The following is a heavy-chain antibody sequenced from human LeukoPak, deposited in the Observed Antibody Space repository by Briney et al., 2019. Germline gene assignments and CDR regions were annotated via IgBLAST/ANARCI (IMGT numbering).Heavy chain of an antibody. CDR2: IYPADSDT. Sequence: HGEYLKISCKGSGGSFNTYWIGWVRQMPGKGLEWMVIIYPADSDTRYSPSFQGQVTFSADKSISTAHLQWSSLEASDTAMYYCARSRGYCTGASCSVYFDLWGQGTLVTVSS. D-gene: IGHD2-15*01. J-gene: IGHJ4*02. CDR3: ARSRGYCTGASCSVYFDL. CDR1: GGSFNTYW. V-gene: IGHV5-51*01.